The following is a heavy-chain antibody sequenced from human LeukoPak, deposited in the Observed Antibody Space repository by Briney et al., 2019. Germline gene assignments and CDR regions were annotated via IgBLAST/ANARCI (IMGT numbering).Heavy chain of an antibody. CDR1: GGSFSGNY. CDR3: ARGYNRGSYYNY. D-gene: IGHD1-26*01. CDR2: INNSGST. V-gene: IGHV4-34*01. J-gene: IGHJ4*02. Sequence: SETLSLTCVVYGGSFSGNYWSWIRQPPGKGLEWIGEINNSGSTNYNPSLKSRVTISVDTSKNQFSLKVSSVTAAGTAMYYCARGYNRGSYYNYWGQGTLVTVSS.